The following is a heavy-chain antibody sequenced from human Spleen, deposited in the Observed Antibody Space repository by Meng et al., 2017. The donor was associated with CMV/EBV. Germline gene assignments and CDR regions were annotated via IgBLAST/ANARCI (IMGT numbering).Heavy chain of an antibody. CDR3: ARLLPGGYYGMDV. Sequence: GGSLRLSCVASGFAVSSNYMNWVRQAPGKGLEWVSVMYNGGATYYADSVKGRFTISRDNSKNTLYLQMNSLRTEDTAVYYCARLLPGGYYGMDVWGQGTTVTVSS. V-gene: IGHV3-66*02. J-gene: IGHJ6*02. CDR2: MYNGGAT. D-gene: IGHD2/OR15-2a*01. CDR1: GFAVSSNY.